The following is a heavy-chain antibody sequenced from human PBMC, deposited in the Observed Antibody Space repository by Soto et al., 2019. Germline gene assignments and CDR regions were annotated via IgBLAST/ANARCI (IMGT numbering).Heavy chain of an antibody. V-gene: IGHV3-7*05. CDR2: INCDGSEK. D-gene: IGHD1-1*01. Sequence: EGQLVESGGGLVQPGGSLRLYCQVSGFTFRSYWMTWVRRAPGKGLEWVANINCDGSEKYYVDAVKGRFTISRDKAKNSPHLALRDLSANDTAVYYCARGAMAGNEVPGDWGQGTLVTVSS. CDR1: GFTFRSYW. CDR3: ARGAMAGNEVPGD. J-gene: IGHJ1*01.